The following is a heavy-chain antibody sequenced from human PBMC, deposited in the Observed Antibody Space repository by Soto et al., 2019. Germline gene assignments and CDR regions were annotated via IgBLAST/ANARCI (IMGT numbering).Heavy chain of an antibody. J-gene: IGHJ6*02. Sequence: PGGSLRLSCAASGFIFRDYAMYWVRQAPGKGLEWVSVISGSDGTTFYADSVRGRVTSSRDNSRNMVYLQMISLRAEETAVYYCAKVIGGSESYWGGSHYYYALDVWGQGTTVTVSS. V-gene: IGHV3-23*01. CDR1: GFIFRDYA. CDR2: ISGSDGTT. D-gene: IGHD3-10*01. CDR3: AKVIGGSESYWGGSHYYYALDV.